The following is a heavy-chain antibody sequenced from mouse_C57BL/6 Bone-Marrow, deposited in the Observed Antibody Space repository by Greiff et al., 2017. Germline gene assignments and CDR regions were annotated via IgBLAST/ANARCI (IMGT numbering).Heavy chain of an antibody. CDR1: GYTFTSYW. J-gene: IGHJ4*01. V-gene: IGHV1-64*01. D-gene: IGHD2-4*01. CDR3: ARYDYGDY. Sequence: QVQLQQPGAELVKPGASVKLSCKASGYTFTSYWMHWVKQRPGQGLEWIGMIHPNSGSTNYNQKFKGKATLTVDQSSSTAYMQLNSLTSEDSAVYYCARYDYGDYWGQGTSVTVSS. CDR2: IHPNSGST.